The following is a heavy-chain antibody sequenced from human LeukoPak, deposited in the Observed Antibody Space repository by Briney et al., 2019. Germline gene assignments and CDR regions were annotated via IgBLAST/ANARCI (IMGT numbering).Heavy chain of an antibody. CDR2: IYYSGST. J-gene: IGHJ4*02. V-gene: IGHV4-31*03. Sequence: PSETLSLTCTVSGGSISSGVYYWSWIRQHPGKGLEWIGYIYYSGSTYYNPSLKSRVTISVDTSKNQFSLKLSSVTAADTAVYYCARLWVTAIEYYFDYWGQGTLVTVSS. CDR1: GGSISSGVYY. CDR3: ARLWVTAIEYYFDY. D-gene: IGHD2-21*02.